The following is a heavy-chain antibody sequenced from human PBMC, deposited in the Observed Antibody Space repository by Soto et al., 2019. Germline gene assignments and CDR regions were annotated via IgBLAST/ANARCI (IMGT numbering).Heavy chain of an antibody. CDR3: IPSQYYDSSGYYYDAFYI. D-gene: IGHD3-22*01. V-gene: IGHV3-49*04. CDR2: IRSKAYGGTT. CDR1: GFTFGDYP. Sequence: PGGSLRLSCTASGFTFGDYPMSWVRQAPGKGLEWVGFIRSKAYGGTTEYAASVKGRFTISRDDSRSIAYLQMNSRKTEDTAVYYCIPSQYYDSSGYYYDAFYIWHQGTMVTVSS. J-gene: IGHJ3*02.